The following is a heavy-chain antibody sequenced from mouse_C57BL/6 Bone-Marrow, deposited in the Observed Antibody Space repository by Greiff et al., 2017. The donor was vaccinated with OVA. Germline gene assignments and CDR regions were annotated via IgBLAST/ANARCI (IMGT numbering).Heavy chain of an antibody. Sequence: VQLQQSGAELVRPGASVKLSCTASGFNIKDDYMHWVKQRPEQGLEWIGWIDPENGDTEYASKFQGKATITADTSSNTAYLQLSSLTSEDTAVYYCTLYGNYVFDYWGQGTTLTVSS. CDR2: IDPENGDT. CDR1: GFNIKDDY. CDR3: TLYGNYVFDY. J-gene: IGHJ2*01. V-gene: IGHV14-4*01. D-gene: IGHD2-1*01.